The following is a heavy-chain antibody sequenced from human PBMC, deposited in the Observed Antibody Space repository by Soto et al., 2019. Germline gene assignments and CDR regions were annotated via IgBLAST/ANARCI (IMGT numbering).Heavy chain of an antibody. D-gene: IGHD4-17*01. CDR1: GVPLRNYW. CDR3: ARDPIYGDPSFDY. J-gene: IGHJ4*02. CDR2: INQEGSEK. V-gene: IGHV3-7*01. Sequence: GGSLRLSCAASGVPLRNYWMHWVRQPPGKGLEWVANINQEGSEKYYVDSVKGRFTISRDNAKNSLYLQMNSPRAEDTAVYYCARDPIYGDPSFDYWGQGTLVTVSS.